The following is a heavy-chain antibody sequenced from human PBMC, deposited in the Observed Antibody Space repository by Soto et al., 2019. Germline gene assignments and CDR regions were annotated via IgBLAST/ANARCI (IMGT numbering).Heavy chain of an antibody. J-gene: IGHJ5*02. V-gene: IGHV4-30-4*01. CDR3: AREGVTAAGPGSLSFYP. CDR1: GGSISSGDYY. CDR2: IYYSGST. D-gene: IGHD6-13*01. Sequence: SETLSLTCTVSGGSISSGDYYWSWIRQPPGKGLEWIGYIYYSGSTYYNPSLNSRVTMSVDTSKNQFSLKLSSVTAADTAVYYCAREGVTAAGPGSLSFYPWGQGTLVTVSS.